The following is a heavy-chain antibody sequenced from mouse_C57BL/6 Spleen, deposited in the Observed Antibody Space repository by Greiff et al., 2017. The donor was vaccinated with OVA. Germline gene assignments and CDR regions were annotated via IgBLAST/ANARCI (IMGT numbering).Heavy chain of an antibody. CDR1: GYTFTSYW. J-gene: IGHJ4*01. D-gene: IGHD1-1*01. CDR3: ASTVVARDYAMDY. Sequence: QVQLKESGAELVKPGASVKMSCKASGYTFTSYWITWVKQRPGQGLEWIGDIYPGSGSTNYNEKFKSKATLTVDTSSSTAYMQLSSLTSEDSAVYYCASTVVARDYAMDYWGQGTSVTVSS. V-gene: IGHV1-55*01. CDR2: IYPGSGST.